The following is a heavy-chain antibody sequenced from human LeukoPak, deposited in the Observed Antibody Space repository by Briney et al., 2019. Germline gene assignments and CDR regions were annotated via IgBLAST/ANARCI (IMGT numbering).Heavy chain of an antibody. V-gene: IGHV1-18*01. CDR1: GYTFTSYG. CDR2: ISAYNGNT. J-gene: IGHJ6*02. CDR3: ARVPVFYYDSSGYPSYYYYGMDV. D-gene: IGHD3-22*01. Sequence: GASVKVSCKASGYTFTSYGISWVRQAPGQGLEWMGWISAYNGNTNYAQKLQSRVTMTTDTSTSTAYMELRSLRSDDTAVYYCARVPVFYYDSSGYPSYYYYGMDVWGQGTTVTVSS.